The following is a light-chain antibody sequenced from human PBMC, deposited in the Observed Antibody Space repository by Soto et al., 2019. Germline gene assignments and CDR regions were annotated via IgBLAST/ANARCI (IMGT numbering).Light chain of an antibody. J-gene: IGLJ1*01. Sequence: QSALTQPPSVSGSPGQSVTISCTGTSGDVGIYNRVSWYQQPPGTAPKLMIYEVSNRPSGVPDRFSGSKSGNTASLTISGLQAEDEADYYCSSYTTSSTYVFGTGTKLTVL. CDR3: SSYTTSSTYV. CDR2: EVS. CDR1: SGDVGIYNR. V-gene: IGLV2-18*02.